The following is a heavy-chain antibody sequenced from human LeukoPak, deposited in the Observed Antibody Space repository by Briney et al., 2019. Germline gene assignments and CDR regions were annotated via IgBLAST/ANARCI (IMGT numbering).Heavy chain of an antibody. CDR2: INPNSGGT. J-gene: IGHJ4*02. CDR1: GGTFSSYA. CDR3: ARYSGSYQGSFDY. D-gene: IGHD1-26*01. Sequence: ASVKISCKASGGTFSSYAISWVRQAPGQGLEWMGWINPNSGGTNYAQKFQGRVTMTRDTSISTAYMELSRLRSDDTAVYYCARYSGSYQGSFDYWGQGTLVTVSS. V-gene: IGHV1-2*02.